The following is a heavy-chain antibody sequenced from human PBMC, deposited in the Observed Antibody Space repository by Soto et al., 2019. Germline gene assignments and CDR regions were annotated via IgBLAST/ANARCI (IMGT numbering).Heavy chain of an antibody. Sequence: QVQLQESGPGLVKPSETLSLTCTVSGGSISSYYWSWIRQSPGKGLEWIGYIYYSGSTKYNPSLTSRVTRLVDTSTSQFSLKLSSVTAADTAVYYCARGRGDTAMAWYYWGQGTLVTVSS. J-gene: IGHJ4*02. CDR1: GGSISSYY. CDR2: IYYSGST. D-gene: IGHD5-18*01. CDR3: ARGRGDTAMAWYY. V-gene: IGHV4-59*01.